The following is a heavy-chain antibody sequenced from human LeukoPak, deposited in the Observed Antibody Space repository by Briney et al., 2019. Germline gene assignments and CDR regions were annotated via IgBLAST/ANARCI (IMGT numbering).Heavy chain of an antibody. J-gene: IGHJ4*02. CDR1: GYTFTNYY. V-gene: IGHV1-46*01. Sequence: ASVKVSCKASGYTFTNYYIHWVRHAPGQGLEWRGIINPSGDSISYAQKFQGRVTMTRDTSTSTVYMELSSLRSEDTAVYYCARGGAYSNGRPYYFDYWGQGTLVTVSS. CDR3: ARGGAYSNGRPYYFDY. D-gene: IGHD6-19*01. CDR2: INPSGDSI.